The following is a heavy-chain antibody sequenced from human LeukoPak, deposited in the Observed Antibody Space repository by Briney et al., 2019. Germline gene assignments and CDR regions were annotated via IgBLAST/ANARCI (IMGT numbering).Heavy chain of an antibody. CDR2: ISHDEGT. V-gene: IGHV4-34*01. CDR1: GESFTDYH. Sequence: SETLSLTCDMYGESFTDYHLSWTRQSPGRGLEWIGEISHDEGTNYNPSLRSRVTISLDMSQKQFSLKLTSVTAADTAVYYCARGPGSRKAGYWGPGTLVTVSS. J-gene: IGHJ4*02. CDR3: ARGPGSRKAGY.